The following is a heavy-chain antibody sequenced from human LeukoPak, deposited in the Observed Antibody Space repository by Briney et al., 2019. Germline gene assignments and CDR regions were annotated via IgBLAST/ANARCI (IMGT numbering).Heavy chain of an antibody. J-gene: IGHJ4*02. Sequence: PSETLSLTCAVYGGSFSGYCWSWIRQPPGKGLEWIGEINHSGSTNYNPSLKSRVTISVDTSKNQFSLKLSSVTAADTAVYYCARAVGYSSSPNFDYWGQGTLVTVSS. V-gene: IGHV4-34*01. CDR3: ARAVGYSSSPNFDY. D-gene: IGHD6-6*01. CDR1: GGSFSGYC. CDR2: INHSGST.